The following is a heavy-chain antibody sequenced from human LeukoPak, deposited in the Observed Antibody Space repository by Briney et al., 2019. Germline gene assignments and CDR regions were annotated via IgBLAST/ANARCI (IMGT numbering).Heavy chain of an antibody. J-gene: IGHJ6*03. CDR1: GFTFSSYE. Sequence: GGSLRLSCAASGFTFSSYEMSWVRQAPWKGLEWVANIRLDGSEKYYVDSVKGRFTISRDNAKNSLYLQMNSLRAEDTAVYYCARQRASYYYDSGTYYYYYYMDVWGKGTTVTISS. CDR3: ARQRASYYYDSGTYYYYYYMDV. CDR2: IRLDGSEK. V-gene: IGHV3-7*01. D-gene: IGHD3-10*01.